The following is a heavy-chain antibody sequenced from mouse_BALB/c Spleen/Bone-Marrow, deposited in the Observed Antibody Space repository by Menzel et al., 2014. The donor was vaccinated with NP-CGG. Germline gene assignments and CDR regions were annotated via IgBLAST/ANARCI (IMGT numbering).Heavy chain of an antibody. CDR2: IDPSDSET. V-gene: IGHV1-69*02. D-gene: IGHD1-2*01. Sequence: VQLQQSGAELVKLGAPVKLSCKASGYTFTSYWMNWVEQRPGRGLEWIGRIDPSDSETHYNQKFKDKATLTVDKSSSTAYIQLSSLTSEDSAVYYCARRGYGYGFAYWGQGTLVTVSA. CDR3: ARRGYGYGFAY. CDR1: GYTFTSYW. J-gene: IGHJ3*01.